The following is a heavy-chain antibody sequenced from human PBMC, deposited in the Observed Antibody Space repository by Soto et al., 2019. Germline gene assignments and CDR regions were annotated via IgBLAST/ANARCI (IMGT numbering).Heavy chain of an antibody. CDR1: GLTVSSKY. D-gene: IGHD3-16*01. V-gene: IGHV3-53*02. CDR2: IYRGGST. Sequence: EVQLVETGGGLIQPGGSLRLSCAASGLTVSSKYMSWVRQAPGKGLEWVSVIYRGGSTYYADSVKGRFIIARDNSKNTLHLQMSSLRAEDTAVYYCARLEGEPHYWGQRTLVTVSS. CDR3: ARLEGEPHY. J-gene: IGHJ4*02.